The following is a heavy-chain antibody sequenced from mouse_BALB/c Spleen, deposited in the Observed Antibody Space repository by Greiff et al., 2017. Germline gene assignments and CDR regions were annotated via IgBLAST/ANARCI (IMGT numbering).Heavy chain of an antibody. Sequence: EVKLQESGGGLVQPGGSRKLSCAASGFTFSSFGMYWVRQTPEKGLEWVAYISSGSSTTYYADTVKGRFTISRDNTKNTLFLQMNSLRSEDTAMSYCARRSGYAMDYWGQGTSVTVSS. V-gene: IGHV5-17*02. CDR2: ISSGSSTT. CDR3: ARRSGYAMDY. J-gene: IGHJ4*01. CDR1: GFTFSSFG.